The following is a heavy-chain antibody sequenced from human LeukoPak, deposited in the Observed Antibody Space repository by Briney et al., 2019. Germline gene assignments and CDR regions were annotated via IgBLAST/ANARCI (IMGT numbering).Heavy chain of an antibody. CDR3: ARVVAVAEPALDY. V-gene: IGHV4-30-2*01. D-gene: IGHD6-19*01. CDR2: IYHSGRT. CDR1: AASTSMVGYS. Sequence: SQTLSPTWAVSAASTSMVGYSWGWILQPPGNGLEWIGYIYHSGRTYYNRSIKSRVTISVDRSKNQFSLKLSSVTAADTAVYYCARVVAVAEPALDYWGQGTLVTVSS. J-gene: IGHJ4*02.